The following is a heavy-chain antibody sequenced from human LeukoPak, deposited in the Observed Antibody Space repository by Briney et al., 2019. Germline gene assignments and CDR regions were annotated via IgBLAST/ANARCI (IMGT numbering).Heavy chain of an antibody. J-gene: IGHJ4*02. Sequence: GASVKVSCKASGYTFTSYGISWVRQAPGQGLEWMGWISAYNGNTNYAQKLQGRVTVTTDTSTSTAYMELRSLRSDDTAVYYCARDLTAMDGSGSYYQSLDFDYWGQGTLVTVSS. V-gene: IGHV1-18*01. CDR1: GYTFTSYG. D-gene: IGHD3-10*01. CDR3: ARDLTAMDGSGSYYQSLDFDY. CDR2: ISAYNGNT.